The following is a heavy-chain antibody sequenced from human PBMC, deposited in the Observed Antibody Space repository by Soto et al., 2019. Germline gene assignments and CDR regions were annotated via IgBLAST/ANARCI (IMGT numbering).Heavy chain of an antibody. Sequence: GPTLVHPTQSRALTCTLSVVSLTALGRGLGWIRQPAGKALEWLSRIHWNDDKYYRPSLESRLTISKATSKNQVVLTMTNMDPVYTAANYRTYNRWGARIYWGQGTLVTVSA. CDR3: TYNRWGARIY. J-gene: IGHJ4*02. CDR2: IHWNDDK. V-gene: IGHV2-5*01. CDR1: VVSLTALGRG. D-gene: IGHD1-26*01.